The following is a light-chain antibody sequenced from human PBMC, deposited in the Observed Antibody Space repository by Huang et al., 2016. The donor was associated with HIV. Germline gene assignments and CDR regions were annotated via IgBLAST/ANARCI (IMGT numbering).Light chain of an antibody. CDR1: QDINNY. Sequence: DIQMTQYPSSLSASVGDRVTITCRASQDINNYLAWYQQKAGQVPKLLIYAASSLQSGVPSRFSGSGSWTDFTLTISSLQPEDVAIYYCQKYDSVPRTFGQGTKVEIK. CDR3: QKYDSVPRT. V-gene: IGKV1-27*01. J-gene: IGKJ1*01. CDR2: AAS.